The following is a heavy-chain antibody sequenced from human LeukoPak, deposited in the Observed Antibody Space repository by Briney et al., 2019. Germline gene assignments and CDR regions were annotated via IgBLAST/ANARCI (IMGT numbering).Heavy chain of an antibody. CDR3: ARDWANTIFGVVLYFDY. D-gene: IGHD3-3*01. CDR2: IKPNSGGR. J-gene: IGHJ4*02. V-gene: IGHV1-2*02. Sequence: ASVKVSCKASGYTFTCYDMHWGRQAPGQGQEGMGWIKPNSGGRNYAQKFQGRGTITRDKTISKEYMEMSRLRSDDTAVYYCARDWANTIFGVVLYFDYWGQGTLVPVSS. CDR1: GYTFTCYD.